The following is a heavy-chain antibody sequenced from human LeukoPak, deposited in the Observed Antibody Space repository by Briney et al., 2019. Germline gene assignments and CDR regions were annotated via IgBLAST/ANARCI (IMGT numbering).Heavy chain of an antibody. V-gene: IGHV4-59*11. J-gene: IGHJ4*02. CDR1: GGSISSHY. CDR2: IYYSGST. Sequence: SETLSLTCTVSGGSISSHYWSWIRQPPGKGLEWLGYIYYSGSTKYNPSLKSRVTISVDTSKNQFSLKLSSVTAADTAVYYCARDGYGDGMDYWGQGTLVTVSS. CDR3: ARDGYGDGMDY. D-gene: IGHD4-17*01.